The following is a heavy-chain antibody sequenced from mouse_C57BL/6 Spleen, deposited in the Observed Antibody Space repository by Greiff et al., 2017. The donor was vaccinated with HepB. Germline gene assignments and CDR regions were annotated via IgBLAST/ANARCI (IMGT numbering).Heavy chain of an antibody. Sequence: EVMLVESGGGLVQPGGFLKLSCAASGIDFSRYWMSWVRRAPGKGLELIGEINPDSSTINYAPSLKDKFIISRDNAKNTLYLQMSKVRCEDTALYCGERPEYDGFSWYFDVWGTGTTVTVSS. D-gene: IGHD2-4*01. CDR1: GIDFSRYW. J-gene: IGHJ1*03. V-gene: IGHV4-1*01. CDR2: INPDSSTI. CDR3: ERPEYDGFSWYFDV.